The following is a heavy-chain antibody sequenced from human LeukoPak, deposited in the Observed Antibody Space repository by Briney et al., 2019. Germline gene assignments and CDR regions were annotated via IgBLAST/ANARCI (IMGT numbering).Heavy chain of an antibody. CDR3: ARPPGSSGYYYPFDY. V-gene: IGHV3-11*04. D-gene: IGHD3-22*01. J-gene: IGHJ4*02. CDR2: ISSSGSTI. CDR1: GFTFSDYY. Sequence: GGSLRLSCAASGFTFSDYYMSWIREAPGKGLEWVSYISSSGSTIYYADSVKGRFTISRDNAKNSLYLQMNSLRAEDTAVYYCARPPGSSGYYYPFDYWGQGTLVTVSS.